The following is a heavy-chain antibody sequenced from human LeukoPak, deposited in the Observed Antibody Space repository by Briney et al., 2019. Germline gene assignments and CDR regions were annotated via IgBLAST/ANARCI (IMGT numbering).Heavy chain of an antibody. V-gene: IGHV3-23*01. Sequence: GGSLRLSCAASGFTFSSYAMSWVRQAPGKGLEWVSGISGSGDSTYYADSVKGRFTISRDNSKNTLYLQMNSLRAEDTAVYYCAKGSSGWPYYYYGMDVWGQGTTVTVSS. CDR3: AKGSSGWPYYYYGMDV. D-gene: IGHD6-19*01. J-gene: IGHJ6*02. CDR1: GFTFSSYA. CDR2: ISGSGDST.